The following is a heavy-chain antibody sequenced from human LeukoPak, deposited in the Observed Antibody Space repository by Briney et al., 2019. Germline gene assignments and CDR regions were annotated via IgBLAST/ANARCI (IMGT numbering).Heavy chain of an antibody. CDR2: IIPIFGIA. D-gene: IGHD2-15*01. Sequence: ASVKVSCKASGGTFSSYAISWVRQAPGQGLEWVGRIIPIFGIANYAQKFQGRVTITADKSTSTAYMELSSLRSEDTAVYYCARDVDIVVVVAASQKGHNWFDPWGQGTLVTVSS. CDR1: GGTFSSYA. V-gene: IGHV1-69*04. CDR3: ARDVDIVVVVAASQKGHNWFDP. J-gene: IGHJ5*02.